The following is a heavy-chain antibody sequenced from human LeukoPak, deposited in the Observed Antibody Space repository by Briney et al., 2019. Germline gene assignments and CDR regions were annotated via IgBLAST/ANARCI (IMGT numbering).Heavy chain of an antibody. V-gene: IGHV3-21*01. CDR1: GFTFSSYS. J-gene: IGHJ6*02. Sequence: PGGSLRLSCAASGFTFSSYSMNWVRQAPGKGLEWVSSIGSSSTYIYYADSVKGRFTISRDNAKNSLYLQMNSLRDEGTAVYYCARDTAMGPGYGTDVWGQGTTVTVSS. CDR3: ARDTAMGPGYGTDV. D-gene: IGHD5-18*01. CDR2: IGSSSTYI.